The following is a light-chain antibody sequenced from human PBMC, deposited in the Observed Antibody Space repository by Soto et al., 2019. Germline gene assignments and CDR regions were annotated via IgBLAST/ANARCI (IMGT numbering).Light chain of an antibody. CDR3: QSYDSSLSDDV. CDR2: GNS. CDR1: SSNIGAGYD. Sequence: QSVLTQPPSVSGAPGQRVTISCTGSSSNIGAGYDVHWYQQLPGAAPKLLIYGNSNRPSGVPDRFSGSKSDTSASLAITGLQAEDEADYYCQSYDSSLSDDVFGTGTKVTVL. V-gene: IGLV1-40*01. J-gene: IGLJ1*01.